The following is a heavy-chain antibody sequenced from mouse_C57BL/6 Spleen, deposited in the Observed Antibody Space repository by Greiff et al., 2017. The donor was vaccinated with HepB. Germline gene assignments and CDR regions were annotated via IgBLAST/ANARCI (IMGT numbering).Heavy chain of an antibody. CDR1: GYTFTSYW. V-gene: IGHV1-5*01. CDR2: IYPGNSDT. D-gene: IGHD2-1*01. CDR3: TRGDGNYEYFDV. Sequence: EVQRVESGTVLARPGASVKMSCKTSGYTFTSYWMHWVKQRPGQGLEWIGAIYPGNSDTSYNQKFKGKAKLTAVTSASTAYMELSSLTNEDSAVYYCTRGDGNYEYFDVWGTGTTVTVSS. J-gene: IGHJ1*03.